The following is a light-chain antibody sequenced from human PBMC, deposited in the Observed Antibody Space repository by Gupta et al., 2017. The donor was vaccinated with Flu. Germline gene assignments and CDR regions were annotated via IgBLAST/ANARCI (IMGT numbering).Light chain of an antibody. CDR2: NAS. CDR1: QSSSIY. J-gene: IGKJ1*01. CDR3: QQTDSTSWT. Sequence: PSSLSASVGDRVTIACRASQSSSIYLNWYQQKPGKAPNLLIYNASRVQNGVPSKFSGGGSGTDFALSISRRQTEDFATYYCQQTDSTSWTFGQGTKVEIK. V-gene: IGKV1-39*01.